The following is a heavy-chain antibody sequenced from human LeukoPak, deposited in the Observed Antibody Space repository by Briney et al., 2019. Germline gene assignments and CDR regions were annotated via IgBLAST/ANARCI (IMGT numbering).Heavy chain of an antibody. V-gene: IGHV3-49*04. CDR3: TISSSWYSEYFQH. Sequence: GGSLRLSCKASGFTFGDYAMSWVRQAPGKGLEWVGFIRSKAYGGTTEYDASVKGRFTISRDDSKSIAYLQMNSLKTEDTAVYYCTISSSWYSEYFQHWGQGTLVTVSS. J-gene: IGHJ1*01. CDR2: IRSKAYGGTT. D-gene: IGHD6-13*01. CDR1: GFTFGDYA.